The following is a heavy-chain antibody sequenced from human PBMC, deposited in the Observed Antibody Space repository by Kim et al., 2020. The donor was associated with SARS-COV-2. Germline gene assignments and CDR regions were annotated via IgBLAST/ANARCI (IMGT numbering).Heavy chain of an antibody. J-gene: IGHJ6*02. Sequence: GGSLRLSCAASGFTVSSNYMSWVRQAPGKGLEWVSVIYSGGSTYYADSVKGRFTISRDNSKNTLYLQMNSLRAEDTAVYYCARDLPTVTTTGWYYGMDVWGQGTTVTVSS. D-gene: IGHD4-4*01. CDR2: IYSGGST. V-gene: IGHV3-53*01. CDR1: GFTVSSNY. CDR3: ARDLPTVTTTGWYYGMDV.